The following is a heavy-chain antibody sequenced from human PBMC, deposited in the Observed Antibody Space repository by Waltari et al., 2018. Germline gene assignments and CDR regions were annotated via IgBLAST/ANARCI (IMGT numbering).Heavy chain of an antibody. V-gene: IGHV1-24*01. CDR3: ATQRRSRGYSGFVSYYYYMHV. CDR1: GDSLTELS. D-gene: IGHD5-12*01. Sequence: QVQLVQSGAEVEKPGASVKVSCKVSGDSLTELSIHWVRQAPGKGLEWMGHFEREDSETVYAQKCQGTVPMTEDKAMDTAYMELSSLGSEDTAVYYCATQRRSRGYSGFVSYYYYMHVWGKGTTVTISS. J-gene: IGHJ6*03. CDR2: FEREDSET.